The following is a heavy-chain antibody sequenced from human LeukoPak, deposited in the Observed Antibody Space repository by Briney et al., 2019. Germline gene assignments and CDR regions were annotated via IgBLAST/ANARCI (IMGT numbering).Heavy chain of an antibody. V-gene: IGHV1-18*01. CDR3: ARGSREGYTSSWYPGEYFQH. CDR2: INVYKGNT. J-gene: IGHJ1*01. CDR1: GYSFTSYD. D-gene: IGHD6-13*01. Sequence: ASVKVSCKVSGYSFTSYDINWVRQAPGQGLEWMGWINVYKGNTNYAEKLQGRVTMTTDTSTSTAYMELRSLRSDDTAVYYCARGSREGYTSSWYPGEYFQHWGQGTLVTVSS.